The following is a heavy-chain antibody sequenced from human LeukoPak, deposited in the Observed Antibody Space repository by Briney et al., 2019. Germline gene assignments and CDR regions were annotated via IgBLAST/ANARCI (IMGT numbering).Heavy chain of an antibody. CDR1: GLTFSSYW. D-gene: IGHD4-17*01. Sequence: GGSLRLSCAASGLTFSSYWMSWVRQAPGKGLEWVANIKQDGSEKYYVDSVKGRFTISRDNAKNSLYLQMNSLRAEDTAVYYCARVLYGDYPGWFDPWGQGTLVTVSS. CDR2: IKQDGSEK. J-gene: IGHJ5*02. CDR3: ARVLYGDYPGWFDP. V-gene: IGHV3-7*01.